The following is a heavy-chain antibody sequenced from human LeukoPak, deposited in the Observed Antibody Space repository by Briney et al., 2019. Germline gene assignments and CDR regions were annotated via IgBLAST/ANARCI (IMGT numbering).Heavy chain of an antibody. CDR2: IYYSGST. Sequence: PSETLSLTCNVSGGSISSSSYYWGWIRQPPGKGLEWIGSIYYSGSTYYNPSLKSRVTISVDTSKNQFSLKPSSVTAADTAVYYCARMNMVAVDYWGQGTLVTVSS. D-gene: IGHD4/OR15-4a*01. J-gene: IGHJ4*02. CDR3: ARMNMVAVDY. V-gene: IGHV4-39*01. CDR1: GGSISSSSYY.